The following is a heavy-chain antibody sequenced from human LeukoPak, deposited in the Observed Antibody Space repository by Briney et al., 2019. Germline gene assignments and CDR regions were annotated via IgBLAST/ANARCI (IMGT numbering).Heavy chain of an antibody. D-gene: IGHD3-10*01. J-gene: IGHJ4*02. Sequence: ASVKVSCKASGYTFTSYGISWVRQAPGQGLEWMGWISAYNGNTNYAQKLQGRVTMTTDTSTSTAYMELRSLRSDDTAVYYCARDPNYYGSGSYYNVGFFVLWGQGTLVAVSS. V-gene: IGHV1-18*01. CDR3: ARDPNYYGSGSYYNVGFFVL. CDR1: GYTFTSYG. CDR2: ISAYNGNT.